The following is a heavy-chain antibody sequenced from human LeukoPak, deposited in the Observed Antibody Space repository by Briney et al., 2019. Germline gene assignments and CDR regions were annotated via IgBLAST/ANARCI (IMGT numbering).Heavy chain of an antibody. CDR1: GGTFSSYA. J-gene: IGHJ5*02. Sequence: ASVKVSCKASGGTFSSYAISWVRQAPGQGLEWMGGIIPIFGTANYAQKFQGRVTITADKSTSTAYMELSSLRSEDTAVYYCARDLAYSSSWYFWFDPWGQGTLVTVSS. D-gene: IGHD6-13*01. V-gene: IGHV1-69*06. CDR3: ARDLAYSSSWYFWFDP. CDR2: IIPIFGTA.